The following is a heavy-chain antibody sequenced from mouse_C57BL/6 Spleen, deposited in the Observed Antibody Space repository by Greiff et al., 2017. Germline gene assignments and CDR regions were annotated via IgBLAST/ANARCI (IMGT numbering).Heavy chain of an antibody. CDR2: IDPSDSYT. V-gene: IGHV1-50*01. Sequence: QVQLQQPGAELVKPGASVKLSCKASGYTFTSYWMQWVKQRPGQGLEWIGEIDPSDSYTNYNQKFKGKATLTVDTSSSTAYMQLSSLTSEDSAVYYCARNIMDYWGQGTSVTVSS. J-gene: IGHJ4*01. CDR3: ARNIMDY. CDR1: GYTFTSYW.